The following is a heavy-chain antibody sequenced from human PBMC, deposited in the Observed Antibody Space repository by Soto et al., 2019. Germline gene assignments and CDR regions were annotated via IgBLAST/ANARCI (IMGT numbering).Heavy chain of an antibody. D-gene: IGHD3-10*01. V-gene: IGHV2-5*01. CDR1: GFSLSTSGVG. J-gene: IGHJ4*02. CDR3: APRLRFGAFGY. CDR2: IYWSDDNK. Sequence: QITLKESGPTLVKPTQTLTLTCTFSGFSLSTSGVGVGWIRQPPGKALEWLALIYWSDDNKRYSPSLKSRLNITKDTSKNQLALTMPNLDPVDTATYYCAPRLRFGAFGYWGQGTLVTVSS.